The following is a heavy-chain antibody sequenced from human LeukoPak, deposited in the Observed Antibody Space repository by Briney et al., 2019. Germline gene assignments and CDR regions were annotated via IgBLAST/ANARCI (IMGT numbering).Heavy chain of an antibody. CDR1: GYTFTNYD. Sequence: ASVKVSCKASGYTFTNYDINWVRQATGQGLVWLGWVSTDSGNSDSAQKFQGRITLTRDTSISTVFLELRNLRSDDTAVYYCARGVSRGVDYWGQGTLVTVSS. V-gene: IGHV1-8*02. D-gene: IGHD3-16*01. CDR3: ARGVSRGVDY. J-gene: IGHJ4*02. CDR2: VSTDSGNS.